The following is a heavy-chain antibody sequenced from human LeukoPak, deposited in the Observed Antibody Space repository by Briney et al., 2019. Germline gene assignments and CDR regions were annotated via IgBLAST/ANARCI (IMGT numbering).Heavy chain of an antibody. D-gene: IGHD5/OR15-5a*01. Sequence: GGSLRLSCAASGFTFSSYAMHWVRQAPGKGLEWVAVISYDGSNKYYADSVKGRFTISRDNSKNTLYLQMNSLRAEDTAVYYCARGSSLWFLRHHFDYWGQGTLVTVSS. J-gene: IGHJ4*02. CDR3: ARGSSLWFLRHHFDY. CDR1: GFTFSSYA. CDR2: ISYDGSNK. V-gene: IGHV3-30-3*01.